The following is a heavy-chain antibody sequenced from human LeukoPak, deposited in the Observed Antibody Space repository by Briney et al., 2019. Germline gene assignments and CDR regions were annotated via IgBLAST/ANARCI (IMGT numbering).Heavy chain of an antibody. CDR2: VYSSGST. Sequence: PSETLSLTCTVSGASISTYFWSWIRQPPGKGLEWIGYVYSSGSTNYNPSLKSRVTISVDTAKNQVSLKLSSVTAADTAMYYCARQVCRSPYAFDTWGQGTVVTVSS. CDR3: ARQVCRSPYAFDT. V-gene: IGHV4-59*08. D-gene: IGHD2-15*01. J-gene: IGHJ3*02. CDR1: GASISTYF.